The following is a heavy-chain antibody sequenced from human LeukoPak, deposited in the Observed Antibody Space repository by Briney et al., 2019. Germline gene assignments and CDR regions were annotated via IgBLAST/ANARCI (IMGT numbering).Heavy chain of an antibody. V-gene: IGHV3-30*18. J-gene: IGHJ4*02. CDR3: AKERDYGGPFDY. CDR2: ISYDGSNK. CDR1: GCTFSSYG. D-gene: IGHD4-23*01. Sequence: GGSLRLSCAASGCTFSSYGMHWGRQARGKGLGWVAVISYDGSNKYYADSVKGRFTIPRDNSKNTLYLQMNSLRAEDTAVYYCAKERDYGGPFDYWGQRTLVTVSS.